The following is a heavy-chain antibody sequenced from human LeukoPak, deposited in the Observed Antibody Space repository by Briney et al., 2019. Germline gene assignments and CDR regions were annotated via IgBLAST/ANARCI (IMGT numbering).Heavy chain of an antibody. V-gene: IGHV1-69*04. CDR1: GGTFSSYA. CDR2: IIPILGIA. J-gene: IGHJ4*02. Sequence: GASVKVSCKASGGTFSSYAISWVRQAPGQGLEWMGRIIPILGIADYAQKFQGRVTITADKSTSTAYMELSSLRSEDTAVYYCAREMATLYNYFDYWGQGTLVTVSS. CDR3: AREMATLYNYFDY. D-gene: IGHD5-24*01.